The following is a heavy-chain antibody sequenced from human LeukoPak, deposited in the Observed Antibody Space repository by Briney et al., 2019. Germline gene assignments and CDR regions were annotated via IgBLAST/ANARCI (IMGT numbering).Heavy chain of an antibody. Sequence: GGSLRLSCAASGFTVSSNYMTWVRQAPGKGLEWVSVFYSGGNTYYADSVQGRFTISRDTSKNTVYLQMNSLRPEDTALYHCAKDITESGSYDFDYWGQGILVTVSS. V-gene: IGHV3-66*02. J-gene: IGHJ4*02. CDR1: GFTVSSNY. CDR2: FYSGGNT. D-gene: IGHD1-26*01. CDR3: AKDITESGSYDFDY.